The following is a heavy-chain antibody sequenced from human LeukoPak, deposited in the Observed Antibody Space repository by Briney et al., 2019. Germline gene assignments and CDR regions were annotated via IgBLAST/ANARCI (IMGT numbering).Heavy chain of an antibody. CDR2: ISASGGST. CDR3: AKDISNVGDIVVVPLGYYGMDV. CDR1: GFTFSSYA. V-gene: IGHV3-23*01. Sequence: HSGGSLRLSCAASGFTFSSYAMSWVRQAPGKGLEWVSAISASGGSTYYADSVKGRFTISRDNAKSSLYLQMNSLRAEDTALYYCAKDISNVGDIVVVPLGYYGMDVWGQGTTVTVSS. J-gene: IGHJ6*02. D-gene: IGHD2-2*01.